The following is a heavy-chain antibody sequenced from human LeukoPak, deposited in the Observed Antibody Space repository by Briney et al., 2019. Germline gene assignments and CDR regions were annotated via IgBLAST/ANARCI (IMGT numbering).Heavy chain of an antibody. D-gene: IGHD4-17*01. Sequence: PGGSLRLSCAASGFTFSSYWMSWVRQAPGKGREWVANIKQDGSEKYYVDSVKGRFTISRDNAKNSLYLQMNSLRAEDTAVYYCARDPDYGDYVNYFDYWGQGTLVTVSS. V-gene: IGHV3-7*01. CDR2: IKQDGSEK. J-gene: IGHJ4*02. CDR3: ARDPDYGDYVNYFDY. CDR1: GFTFSSYW.